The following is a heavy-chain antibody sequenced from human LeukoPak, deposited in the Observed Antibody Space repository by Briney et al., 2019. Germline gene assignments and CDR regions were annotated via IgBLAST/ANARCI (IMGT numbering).Heavy chain of an antibody. CDR1: GFTVSSNS. CDR3: ARRAGAYTHPYDY. CDR2: IYSAGSM. V-gene: IGHV3-53*01. Sequence: GGSLRLSCTVSGFTVSSNSMSWVRQAPGKGLEWVSFIYSAGSMYYSDSVKGRFTISIDNSKNTLYLQMNSLRAEDTAVYYCARRAGAYTHPYDYWGQGTLVTVSS. J-gene: IGHJ4*02. D-gene: IGHD3-16*01.